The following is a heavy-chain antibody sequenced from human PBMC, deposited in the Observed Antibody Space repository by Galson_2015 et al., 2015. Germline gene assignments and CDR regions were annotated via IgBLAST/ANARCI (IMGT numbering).Heavy chain of an antibody. V-gene: IGHV3-53*01. J-gene: IGHJ4*02. CDR3: AKGVGSDFYYANDY. D-gene: IGHD3-22*01. Sequence: SLRLSCAASGLTVSSNYMSWVRQAPGKGLEWVSVLYSGGTTYYADSVKGRFTISRDSSKNTLYLQMNSLRAEDTAMYYCAKGVGSDFYYANDYWGQGTLVTVSS. CDR2: LYSGGTT. CDR1: GLTVSSNY.